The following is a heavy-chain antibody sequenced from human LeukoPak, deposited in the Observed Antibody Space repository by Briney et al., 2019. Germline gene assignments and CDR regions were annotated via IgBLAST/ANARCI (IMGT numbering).Heavy chain of an antibody. CDR3: ARDRVATIRGQYNWFDP. Sequence: EASVKVSCKASGGTFSSYAISWVRQAPGQGLEWMGGIIPIFGTANYAQKFQGRVTITADKSTSTAYMELSSLRSEDTAVYYCARDRVATIRGQYNWFDPWGQGTLVTVSS. D-gene: IGHD5-24*01. CDR1: GGTFSSYA. V-gene: IGHV1-69*06. CDR2: IIPIFGTA. J-gene: IGHJ5*02.